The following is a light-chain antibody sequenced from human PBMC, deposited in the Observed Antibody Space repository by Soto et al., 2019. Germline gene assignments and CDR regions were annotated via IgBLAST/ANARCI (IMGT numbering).Light chain of an antibody. CDR1: SSNVGADYD. J-gene: IGLJ3*02. CDR2: VNN. CDR3: QSYDNSLSAWV. V-gene: IGLV1-40*01. Sequence: QSVLTQPPSVSGAPGQRVTISCTGSSSNVGADYDVHWYQQYPGTAPKLLIFVNNNRPSGVPDRFSGSKSGTSASLAITGLQPEDEADYYCQSYDNSLSAWVFGGGTKLTVL.